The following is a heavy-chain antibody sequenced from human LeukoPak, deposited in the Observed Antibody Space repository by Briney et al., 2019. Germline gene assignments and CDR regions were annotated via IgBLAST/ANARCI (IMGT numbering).Heavy chain of an antibody. CDR1: GYTFTGYY. Sequence: GASVKVSSKASGYTFTGYYMHWVRQAPGQGLEWMGWINPNSGGTNYAQKFQGRVTMTRDTSISTAYMELSRLRSDDTAVYYCARSSYCSGGSCYGRLSDYWGQGTLVTVSS. CDR2: INPNSGGT. CDR3: ARSSYCSGGSCYGRLSDY. D-gene: IGHD2-15*01. V-gene: IGHV1-2*02. J-gene: IGHJ4*02.